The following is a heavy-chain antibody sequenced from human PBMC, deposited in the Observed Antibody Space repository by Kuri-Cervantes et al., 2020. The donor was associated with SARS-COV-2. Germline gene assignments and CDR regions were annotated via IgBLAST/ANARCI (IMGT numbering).Heavy chain of an antibody. CDR3: AKAIGGAIATGGVDY. J-gene: IGHJ4*02. Sequence: GGSLRLPCAASGFTFSSYAMSWVRQAPGKGLEWVSAISGSGGSTYYTDSVKGRFTISRDNSKNTLYLQMNSLRAEDTAVYYCAKAIGGAIATGGVDYWGQGTLVTVSS. CDR1: GFTFSSYA. D-gene: IGHD2-21*01. V-gene: IGHV3-23*01. CDR2: ISGSGGST.